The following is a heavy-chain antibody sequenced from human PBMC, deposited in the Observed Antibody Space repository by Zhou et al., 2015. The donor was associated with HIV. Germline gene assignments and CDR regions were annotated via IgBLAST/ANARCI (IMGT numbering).Heavy chain of an antibody. D-gene: IGHD3-3*01. CDR1: GGTFSSYT. J-gene: IGHJ6*02. Sequence: QVQLVQSGAEVKKPGSSVKVSCKASGGTFSSYTISWVRQAPGQGLEWMGRIIPILGIANYAQKFQGRVTITADKSTSTAYMELSSLRSEDTAVYYCASDFWSGYYSGYYYYYGMDVWGQGTTVTVSS. V-gene: IGHV1-69*02. CDR3: ASDFWSGYYSGYYYYYGMDV. CDR2: IIPILGIA.